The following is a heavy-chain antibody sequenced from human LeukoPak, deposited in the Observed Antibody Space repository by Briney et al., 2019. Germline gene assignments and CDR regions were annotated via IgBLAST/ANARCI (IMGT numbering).Heavy chain of an antibody. J-gene: IGHJ4*02. CDR3: ARSPRRDGYNLFDY. CDR2: INPNSGGT. CDR1: GYIFTGYY. Sequence: ASVKVSCKASGYIFTGYYMHWVRQAPGQGLEWMGWINPNSGGTNYAQKFQGRVTMTRDTSISTAYMELSRLRSDDTAVYYCARSPRRDGYNLFDYWGQGTLVTVSS. D-gene: IGHD5-24*01. V-gene: IGHV1-2*02.